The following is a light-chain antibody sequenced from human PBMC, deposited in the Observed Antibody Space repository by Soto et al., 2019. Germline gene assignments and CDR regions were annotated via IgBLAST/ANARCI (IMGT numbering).Light chain of an antibody. CDR1: QSVSINY. Sequence: EFVLTQSPGTLSLSPGERVTLSCRASQSVSINYLAWYQQKPGQAPRLLIYGTFSRATGIPDRFSGSGSGTDFTLTISRLEPEDFAVYHCQQYGSSPLITFAQGTRLEIK. J-gene: IGKJ5*01. CDR3: QQYGSSPLIT. V-gene: IGKV3-20*01. CDR2: GTF.